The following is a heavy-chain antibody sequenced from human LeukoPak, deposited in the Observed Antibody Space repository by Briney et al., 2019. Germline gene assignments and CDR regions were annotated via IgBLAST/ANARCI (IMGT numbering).Heavy chain of an antibody. CDR1: GFTFSSYT. CDR2: ISSSSSYI. J-gene: IGHJ4*02. D-gene: IGHD2-15*01. V-gene: IGHV3-21*04. CDR3: AKFAQRYCSGGSCHPFDY. Sequence: PGGSLRLSCAASGFTFSSYTINWVRQAPGKGLESISSISSSSSYIYYADSVKGRFTISRDNAKNSLYLQMNSLRAEDTAAYYCAKFAQRYCSGGSCHPFDYWGQGTLVTVSS.